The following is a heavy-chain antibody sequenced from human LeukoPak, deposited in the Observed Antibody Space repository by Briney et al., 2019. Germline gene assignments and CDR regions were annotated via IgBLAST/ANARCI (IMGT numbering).Heavy chain of an antibody. CDR2: IYYSGST. J-gene: IGHJ5*02. D-gene: IGHD1-7*01. V-gene: IGHV4-59*01. CDR1: GGSISSYY. Sequence: SETLSLTCTVSGGSISSYYWSWIRQPPGKGLEWIGYIYYSGSTNYNPSLKSRVTISVDTSKNQFSLKLSSVAAADTAVYYCARDGSTGWFDPWGQGTLVTVSS. CDR3: ARDGSTGWFDP.